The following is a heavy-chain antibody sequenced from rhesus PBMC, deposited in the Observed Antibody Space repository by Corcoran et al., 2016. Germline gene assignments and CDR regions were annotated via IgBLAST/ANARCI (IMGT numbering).Heavy chain of an antibody. V-gene: IGHV4-173*01. D-gene: IGHD3-9*01. CDR1: GGSISSNY. CDR3: ARVRGVRGVYYFDY. CDR2: ISGSGGGT. J-gene: IGHJ4*01. Sequence: QLQLQESGPGLVKPSETLSLTCAVSGGSISSNYWSWIRHPPGKGLEWVGRISGSGGGTDYNPPRKGRVTISTDTSKNQFSLKLSSVAAADTAVYYCARVRGVRGVYYFDYWGQGVLVTVSS.